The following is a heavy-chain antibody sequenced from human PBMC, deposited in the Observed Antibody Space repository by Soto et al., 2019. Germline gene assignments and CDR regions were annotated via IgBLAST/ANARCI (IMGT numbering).Heavy chain of an antibody. V-gene: IGHV3-30-3*01. CDR2: ISFDGIKK. CDR1: GFTFSSYP. CDR3: ARLPAQLVSHLHLYPLSGREPVSAADV. D-gene: IGHD2-8*01. Sequence: QMQLVESGGGVVQPGSSLRLSCAASGFTFSSYPMHWVRQAPAKGLECVAVISFDGIKKYYADSVKGRFFISTDNSKNLLSLQMNSVRDEVSAVYFCARLPAQLVSHLHLYPLSGREPVSAADVWGDGTVITVSS. J-gene: IGHJ6*01.